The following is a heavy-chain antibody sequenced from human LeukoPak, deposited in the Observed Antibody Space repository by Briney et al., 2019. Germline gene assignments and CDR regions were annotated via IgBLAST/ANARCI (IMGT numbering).Heavy chain of an antibody. D-gene: IGHD1-26*01. CDR2: ISYDGSNK. CDR1: GFTLSSYA. V-gene: IGHV3-30-3*01. J-gene: IGHJ4*02. Sequence: GGSLRLSCAASGFTLSSYAMHWVRQAPGKGLEWVAVISYDGSNKYYADSVKGRFTISRDNSKNTLYLQMNSLRAEDTAVYYCARDQYSGSYLGYWGQGTLVTVSS. CDR3: ARDQYSGSYLGY.